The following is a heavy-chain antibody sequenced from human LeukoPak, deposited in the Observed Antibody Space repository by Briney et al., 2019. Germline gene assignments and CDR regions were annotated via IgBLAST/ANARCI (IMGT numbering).Heavy chain of an antibody. CDR2: ISPYNGNT. Sequence: ASVKVSCKASGYTFTSYGISWVRQAPGQGLEWMGWISPYNGNTNYAQKLQGRVTMTTDTSTSTAYMELRSLRSDDTAVYYCARVGCSSTSCYSYNWFDPWGQGTLVTVSS. J-gene: IGHJ5*02. CDR1: GYTFTSYG. V-gene: IGHV1-18*01. CDR3: ARVGCSSTSCYSYNWFDP. D-gene: IGHD2-2*01.